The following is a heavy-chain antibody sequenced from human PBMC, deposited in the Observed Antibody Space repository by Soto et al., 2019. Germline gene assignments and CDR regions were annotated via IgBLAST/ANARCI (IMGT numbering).Heavy chain of an antibody. CDR2: MNPNSGNT. D-gene: IGHD3-10*01. V-gene: IGHV1-8*01. J-gene: IGHJ6*02. CDR1: GYTFTSYD. CDR3: ASLFGVRGVTAYGMDV. Sequence: ASVKVSCKASGYTFTSYDINWVRQATGQGLEWMGWMNPNSGNTGYAQKFQGRVTMTRNTSISTAYMELSSLRSEDTAVYYCASLFGVRGVTAYGMDVWGQGTTVTVSS.